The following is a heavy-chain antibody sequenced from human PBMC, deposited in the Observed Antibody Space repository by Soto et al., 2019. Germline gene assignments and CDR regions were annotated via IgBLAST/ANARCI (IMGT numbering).Heavy chain of an antibody. CDR3: ASPGGYSSSSNYYYGMDV. Sequence: HLVQSGAEVKKPGSSVKVSCKASGGTFSSYAISWVRQAPGQGLEWMGGIIPIFGTANYAQKFQGRVTITADESTSTAYMELSSLRSEDTAVYYCASPGGYSSSSNYYYGMDVWGQGTTVTVSS. CDR1: GGTFSSYA. V-gene: IGHV1-69*12. CDR2: IIPIFGTA. J-gene: IGHJ6*02. D-gene: IGHD6-6*01.